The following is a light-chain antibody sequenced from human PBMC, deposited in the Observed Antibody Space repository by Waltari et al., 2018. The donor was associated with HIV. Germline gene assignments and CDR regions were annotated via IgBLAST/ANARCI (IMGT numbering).Light chain of an antibody. J-gene: IGLJ2*01. Sequence: QSALTQPASVSGSPGKSITISCTGTGSDVGAYDYVSWYQTHPGKAPTLMISVVTNRPSEGANLFSGSKSGNTASLTISGLQAEDEADYYCSSYSSSSTWIVGGGTKLTVL. V-gene: IGLV2-14*01. CDR1: GSDVGAYDY. CDR3: SSYSSSSTWI. CDR2: VVT.